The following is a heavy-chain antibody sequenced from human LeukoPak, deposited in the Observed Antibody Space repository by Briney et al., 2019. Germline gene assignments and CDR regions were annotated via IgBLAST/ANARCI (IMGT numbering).Heavy chain of an antibody. D-gene: IGHD3-22*01. J-gene: IGHJ4*02. CDR2: IKQDGSEK. Sequence: PGGSLRLSCAASGFTFSSYWMSWVRQAPGKGLEWVANIKQDGSEKYYVDSVKGRFTISRDNAKNSLYLQMNSLRAEDTAVYYCARMSSGPQASFDYWGQGTLVTVSS. CDR3: ARMSSGPQASFDY. V-gene: IGHV3-7*01. CDR1: GFTFSSYW.